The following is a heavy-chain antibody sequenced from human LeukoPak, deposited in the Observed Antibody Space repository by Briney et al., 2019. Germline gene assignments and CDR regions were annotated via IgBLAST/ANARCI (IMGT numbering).Heavy chain of an antibody. Sequence: GGSLRLSCAASGFTFSNYWMSWVRQAPGKGLEWVANIKQDGSEKYYVDSVKGRFTISRDNAENSLYLQMNSLRAEDTAVYNCASTAGYSSIVFDIWGQGTMVTVSS. J-gene: IGHJ3*02. V-gene: IGHV3-7*02. CDR3: ASTAGYSSIVFDI. CDR2: IKQDGSEK. D-gene: IGHD2-2*01. CDR1: GFTFSNYW.